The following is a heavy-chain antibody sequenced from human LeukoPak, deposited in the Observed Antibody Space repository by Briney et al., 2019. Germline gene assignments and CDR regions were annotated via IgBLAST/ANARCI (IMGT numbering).Heavy chain of an antibody. J-gene: IGHJ4*02. CDR3: ARGPSGGNGFSY. V-gene: IGHV3-7*04. D-gene: IGHD2-15*01. CDR1: GFTFSSYW. Sequence: GGSLRLSCAASGFTFSSYWMSWVRQAPGKGLEWVANIKQDGSERYYVDSVRGRFTISSDNAKNSLYLQMNSLRAVDTAVYYCARGPSGGNGFSYWGLGTLVTVSS. CDR2: IKQDGSER.